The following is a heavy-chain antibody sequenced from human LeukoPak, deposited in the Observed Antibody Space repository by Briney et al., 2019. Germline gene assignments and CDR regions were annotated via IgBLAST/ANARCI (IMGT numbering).Heavy chain of an antibody. V-gene: IGHV1-69*05. CDR3: ARDTPYNWNDMDRRDYYMDV. CDR1: GGTFSSYA. Sequence: ASVKVSCKASGGTFSSYAISWVRQAPGQGLEWMGRIIPIFGTANYAQKFQGRVTITTDESTSTAYMELSSLRSEDTAVYYCARDTPYNWNDMDRRDYYMDVWGKGTTVTVSS. CDR2: IIPIFGTA. J-gene: IGHJ6*03. D-gene: IGHD1-20*01.